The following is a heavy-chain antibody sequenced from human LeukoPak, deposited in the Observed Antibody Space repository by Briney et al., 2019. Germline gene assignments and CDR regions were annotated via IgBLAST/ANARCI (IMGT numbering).Heavy chain of an antibody. CDR3: ARVILADGSGSLQAFDI. J-gene: IGHJ3*02. CDR2: IYPGDSDT. V-gene: IGHV5-51*01. Sequence: GESLKISCKGSGYSFTNYWIGWVRQMPGKGLEWMGIIYPGDSDTRYSPSFQGQVTISADKSISTAYLQWSSLKASDTAMYYCARVILADGSGSLQAFDIWGQGTMVTVSS. CDR1: GYSFTNYW. D-gene: IGHD3-10*01.